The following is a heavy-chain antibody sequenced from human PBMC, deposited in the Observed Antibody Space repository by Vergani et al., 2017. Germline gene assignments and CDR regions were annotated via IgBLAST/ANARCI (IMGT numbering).Heavy chain of an antibody. D-gene: IGHD6-19*01. CDR1: GFTFDDYA. CDR3: AKTTETTYSSGWYDY. Sequence: EVQLVESGGGLVQPGRSLRLSCAASGFTFDDYAMHWVRQAPGKGLEWVSGISWNSCSIGYADSVKGRFTISRDNAKNSLYLQMNSQRAEDTALYYCAKTTETTYSSGWYDYWGQGTLVTVSS. CDR2: ISWNSCSI. V-gene: IGHV3-9*01. J-gene: IGHJ4*02.